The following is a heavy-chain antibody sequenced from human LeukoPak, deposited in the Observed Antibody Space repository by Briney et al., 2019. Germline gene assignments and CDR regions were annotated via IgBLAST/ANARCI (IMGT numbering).Heavy chain of an antibody. CDR1: GYTFTAYA. CDR2: INVGNGNT. Sequence: ASVKVSCKASGYTFTAYAINWVRQAPGQRLEWMGWINVGNGNTKYSQKFQGRVTITRDTSASTAYMEMSSLRSEDTAVYYCARGLGYSFYYYMDVWGKGTTVTVSS. J-gene: IGHJ6*03. V-gene: IGHV1-3*01. CDR3: ARGLGYSFYYYMDV. D-gene: IGHD5-18*01.